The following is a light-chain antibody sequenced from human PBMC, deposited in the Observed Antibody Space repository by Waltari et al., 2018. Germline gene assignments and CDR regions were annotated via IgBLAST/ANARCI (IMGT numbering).Light chain of an antibody. V-gene: IGLV1-40*01. J-gene: IGLJ3*02. Sequence: QSVLTQPPSVSGAPGQRVTISCTGSSPNIGAGLPVHWYQQLPGTAPKLLIYGNNNRPSGVPDRFSGSKSGTSASLAITGLQAEDEADYYCQSYGSDWVFGGGTKLTVL. CDR1: SPNIGAGLP. CDR2: GNN. CDR3: QSYGSDWV.